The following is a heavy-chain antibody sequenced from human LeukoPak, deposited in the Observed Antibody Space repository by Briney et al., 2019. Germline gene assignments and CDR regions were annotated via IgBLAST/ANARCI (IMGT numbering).Heavy chain of an antibody. CDR1: GYTFTSYG. Sequence: ASVKVSCKASGYTFTSYGISWVRQTPGQGLEWMGWISAYNGNTNYAQKLQGRVTMTTDTSTSTAYMELRSLRSDDTAIYYCARDSPRPKPATAPYYWGQGTLVTVSS. V-gene: IGHV1-18*01. CDR2: ISAYNGNT. CDR3: ARDSPRPKPATAPYY. D-gene: IGHD2-21*02. J-gene: IGHJ4*02.